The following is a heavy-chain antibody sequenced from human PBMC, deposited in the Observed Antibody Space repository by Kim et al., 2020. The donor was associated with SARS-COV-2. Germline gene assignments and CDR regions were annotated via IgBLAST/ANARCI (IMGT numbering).Heavy chain of an antibody. V-gene: IGHV3-30*04. D-gene: IGHD6-13*01. Sequence: GGSLRLSCAASGFTFSTYAMHWVRQAPGKGLEWVALISYDGSNKYYADSVKGRFTISRDNSKNTLYLQMNSLRAEDTAVYYCAREGIAAAGTGRFDPWG. J-gene: IGHJ5*02. CDR3: AREGIAAAGTGRFDP. CDR2: ISYDGSNK. CDR1: GFTFSTYA.